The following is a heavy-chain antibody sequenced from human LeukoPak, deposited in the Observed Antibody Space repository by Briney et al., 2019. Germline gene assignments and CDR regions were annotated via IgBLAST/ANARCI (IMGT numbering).Heavy chain of an antibody. CDR1: GGSISNRSHF. V-gene: IGHV4-39*07. Sequence: SETLSLTCTVSGGSISNRSHFWGWIRQTPGKGLEWFGSIYYRGDTYYKPSLKSRVTISVDTSKNQFSLKLSSVTAADTAVYYCARARAPDDYGDYGEYFQHWGQGTLVTVSS. CDR2: IYYRGDT. CDR3: ARARAPDDYGDYGEYFQH. D-gene: IGHD4-17*01. J-gene: IGHJ1*01.